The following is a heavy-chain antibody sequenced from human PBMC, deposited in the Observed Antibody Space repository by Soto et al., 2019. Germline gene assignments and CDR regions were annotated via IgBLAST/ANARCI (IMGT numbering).Heavy chain of an antibody. V-gene: IGHV1-18*01. CDR1: GYTFTSYG. CDR3: ARATARWGFDP. CDR2: ISAYNGNT. Sequence: ASVKVSCEASGYTFTSYGISWVRQAPGQGLEWMGWISAYNGNTNYAQKLQGRVTMTTDTSTSTAYMELSSLRSEDTAVYYCARATARWGFDPWGQGTLVTVSS. J-gene: IGHJ5*02.